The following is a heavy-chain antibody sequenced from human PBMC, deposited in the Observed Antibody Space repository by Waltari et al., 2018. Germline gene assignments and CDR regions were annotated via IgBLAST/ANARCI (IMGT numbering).Heavy chain of an antibody. CDR2: FDPEYGEA. D-gene: IGHD2-15*01. V-gene: IGHV1-24*01. CDR3: TRDRVGYCSGGTCYSRWFDP. J-gene: IGHJ5*02. CDR1: GSRLTESA. Sequence: QVQLVQSGAEVKKPGASVKVSCRVSGSRLTESALHWVRQAPGKGLEWLGGFDPEYGEAVYAQEFQGRVTMTEDTSKDTAYMELSSLTYEDTAVYYCTRDRVGYCSGGTCYSRWFDPWGQGTLVTVSS.